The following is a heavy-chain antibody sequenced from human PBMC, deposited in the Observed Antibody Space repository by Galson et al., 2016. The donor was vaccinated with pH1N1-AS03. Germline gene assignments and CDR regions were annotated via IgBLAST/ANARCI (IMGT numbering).Heavy chain of an antibody. CDR1: GFSFSASW. CDR2: IRQDGSEK. CDR3: ARHLYGDYVGWFDP. V-gene: IGHV3-7*01. D-gene: IGHD4-17*01. Sequence: SLRLSCAASGFSFSASWMSWVRQAPGKGLEWVANIRQDGSEKYYVDSVEGRFTISRDNAKNSLYLQMNSLRDEDTAVYYCARHLYGDYVGWFDPWGQGTLVTVSS. J-gene: IGHJ5*02.